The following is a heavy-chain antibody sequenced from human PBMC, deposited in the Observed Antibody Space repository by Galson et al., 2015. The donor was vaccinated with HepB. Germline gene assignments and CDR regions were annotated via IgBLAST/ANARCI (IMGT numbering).Heavy chain of an antibody. CDR2: IIPIFGTA. CDR1: GGTFSSYA. V-gene: IGHV1-69*13. Sequence: SVKVSCKASGGTFSSYAISWVRQAPGQGLEWMGGIIPIFGTANYAQKFQGRVTITADESTSTAYMELSSLRSEDTAVYYCARGIVVVVVATYGMDVWGQGTTVTVSS. D-gene: IGHD2-15*01. CDR3: ARGIVVVVVATYGMDV. J-gene: IGHJ6*02.